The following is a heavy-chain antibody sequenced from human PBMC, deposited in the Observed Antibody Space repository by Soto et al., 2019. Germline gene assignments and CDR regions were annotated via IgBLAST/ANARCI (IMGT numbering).Heavy chain of an antibody. CDR1: GFTFSSYG. CDR2: ISYDGSNK. J-gene: IGHJ6*02. D-gene: IGHD5-18*01. V-gene: IGHV3-30*18. CDR3: AKDNGYSHTRGTDV. Sequence: QVQLVESGGGVVQAGRSLRLSCAASGFTFSSYGMHWVRQAPGKGLEWVAVISYDGSNKYYADSVKGRFTISRDNSKNTLYLQMNSLRAEDTAVYSCAKDNGYSHTRGTDVWGQGTTFTVSS.